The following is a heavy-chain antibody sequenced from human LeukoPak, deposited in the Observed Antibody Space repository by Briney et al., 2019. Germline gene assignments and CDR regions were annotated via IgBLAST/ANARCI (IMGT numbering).Heavy chain of an antibody. V-gene: IGHV3-11*06. J-gene: IGHJ4*02. CDR2: ISSSGSYT. CDR3: ARALAVAGPFAY. Sequence: GGSLRLSCAASGFTFSDYYMSWIRQAPGKGLEWVSYISSSGSYTNYADSVKGRFTISRDNAKNSLYLQMNSLRAEDTAVYYCARALAVAGPFAYCGQGTLVTVSS. CDR1: GFTFSDYY. D-gene: IGHD6-19*01.